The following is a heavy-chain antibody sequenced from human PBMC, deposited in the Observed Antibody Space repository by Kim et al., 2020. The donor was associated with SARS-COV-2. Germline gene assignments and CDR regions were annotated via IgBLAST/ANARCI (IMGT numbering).Heavy chain of an antibody. J-gene: IGHJ4*02. D-gene: IGHD2-8*02. CDR1: GGSISSSSYY. CDR3: ARHGGVSIVLVLYAAYFYY. CDR2: IYYSGST. Sequence: SETLSLTCTVSGGSISSSSYYWGWIRQPPGKGLEWIGSIYYSGSTYYNSSLKSRVTISVDTSKNQFSLKLSSVTAADTAVYYCARHGGVSIVLVLYAAYFYYWGEGTLVTVSS. V-gene: IGHV4-39*01.